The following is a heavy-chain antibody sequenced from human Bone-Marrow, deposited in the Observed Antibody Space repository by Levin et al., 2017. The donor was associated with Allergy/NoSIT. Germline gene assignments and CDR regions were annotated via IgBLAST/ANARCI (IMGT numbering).Heavy chain of an antibody. D-gene: IGHD4-11*01. CDR3: ARVRDYRHNDAFDL. J-gene: IGHJ3*01. CDR1: GFTSNTYS. Sequence: PGGSLRLSCAASGFTSNTYSMTWVRQAPGKRLEWVSSISPSDSFINYADSVRGRFTISRDNAKTSLYLQMNRLRAEDTAVYYCARVRDYRHNDAFDLWGHGTMVTVSS. CDR2: ISPSDSFI. V-gene: IGHV3-21*06.